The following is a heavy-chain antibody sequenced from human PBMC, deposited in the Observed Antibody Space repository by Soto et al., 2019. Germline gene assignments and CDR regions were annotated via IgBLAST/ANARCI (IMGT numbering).Heavy chain of an antibody. CDR3: ARVVAVAGTGAFDI. V-gene: IGHV1-69*06. D-gene: IGHD6-19*01. J-gene: IGHJ3*02. Sequence: ASVKVSCKASGGTFSIYAISWVLQSPGQGLEWMGGIIPIFGTANYAQKFQGRVTITADKSTSTAYMELSSLRSEDTAVYYCARVVAVAGTGAFDIWGRGTMVTVSS. CDR1: GGTFSIYA. CDR2: IIPIFGTA.